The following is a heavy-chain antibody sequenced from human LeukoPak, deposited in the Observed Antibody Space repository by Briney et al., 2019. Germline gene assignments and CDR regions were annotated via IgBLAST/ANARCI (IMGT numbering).Heavy chain of an antibody. D-gene: IGHD1-26*01. J-gene: IGHJ4*02. Sequence: ASVNVSCTASEYTFTDYYMHWVRQAPGQGLEWMGWINPNSGDTNYAQKFQGRVTMTRDPSISTAYMALNRLRSDDTAVYYCARDAWLVGTTNLYYFDYWGQGTLVTVSS. CDR1: EYTFTDYY. V-gene: IGHV1-2*02. CDR3: ARDAWLVGTTNLYYFDY. CDR2: INPNSGDT.